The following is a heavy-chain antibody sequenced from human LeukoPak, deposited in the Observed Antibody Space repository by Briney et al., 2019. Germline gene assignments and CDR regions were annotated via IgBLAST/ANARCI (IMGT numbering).Heavy chain of an antibody. CDR1: GGSFSGYY. CDR2: INHSGST. Sequence: SETLSLTCAVYGGSFSGYYWSWIRQPPGKGLEWIGEINHSGSTNYNPSLKSRVTISVDTSKNQFSLKLSSVTAADTAVYYCARAVDGDHGGGFDYWGQGTLVTVSS. D-gene: IGHD4-17*01. J-gene: IGHJ4*02. CDR3: ARAVDGDHGGGFDY. V-gene: IGHV4-34*01.